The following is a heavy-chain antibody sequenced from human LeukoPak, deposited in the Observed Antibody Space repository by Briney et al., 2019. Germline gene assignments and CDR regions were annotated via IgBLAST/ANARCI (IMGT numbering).Heavy chain of an antibody. CDR2: INHSGST. D-gene: IGHD3-10*01. Sequence: SETLSLPCAVYGGSFSGYYWSWIRQPPGKGMEWIGEINHSGSTNYNPSLKSRVTISVDTSKNQFSLKLSSVTAADTAVYYCAGESGPFDYWGQGTLVTVSS. CDR3: AGESGPFDY. CDR1: GGSFSGYY. J-gene: IGHJ4*02. V-gene: IGHV4-34*01.